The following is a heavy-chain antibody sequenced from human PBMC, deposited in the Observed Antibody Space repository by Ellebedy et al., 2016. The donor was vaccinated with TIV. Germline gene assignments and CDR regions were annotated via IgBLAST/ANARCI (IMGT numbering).Heavy chain of an antibody. D-gene: IGHD3-10*01. CDR2: IYYSGSA. Sequence: SETLSLXXTVSGGSITSAHYYCSWIRQPPGKGLGWIGYIYYSGSAYYNPSLKSRVTISVDTSKNQFSLKLSSVTAADTAVYYCARYYASLDYWGQGTLVTVSS. J-gene: IGHJ4*02. CDR3: ARYYASLDY. V-gene: IGHV4-30-4*01. CDR1: GGSITSAHYY.